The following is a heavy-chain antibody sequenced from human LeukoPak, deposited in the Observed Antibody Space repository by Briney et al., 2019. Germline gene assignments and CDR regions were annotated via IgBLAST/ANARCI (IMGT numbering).Heavy chain of an antibody. Sequence: PGGSLRLSCAASGFTSSTYGMHWVRQAPGKGLVWVSRTTADGSSTSYADSVKGRFTISRDNAKNTLSLQLNSLRVDDTAVYFCARGGLEPVDYWGQGTLVTVSS. CDR3: ARGGLEPVDY. D-gene: IGHD1-1*01. CDR1: GFTSSTYG. CDR2: TTADGSST. J-gene: IGHJ4*02. V-gene: IGHV3-74*01.